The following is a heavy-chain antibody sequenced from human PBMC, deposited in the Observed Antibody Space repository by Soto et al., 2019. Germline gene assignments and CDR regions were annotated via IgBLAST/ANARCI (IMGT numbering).Heavy chain of an antibody. CDR1: GFTFTTYA. CDR3: AKDYSSGDYAFDI. V-gene: IGHV3-23*01. CDR2: ISSGGDT. D-gene: IGHD3-22*01. Sequence: EVQLLESGGGLVQPGGSLRLSCAPSGFTFTTYAMSWVRQAPGKGLEWVSSISSGGDTYYADSVKGRFTISRDSSKNTLYLQMNNLRAEETDTYYGAKDYSSGDYAFDIWGRGTMVTVSS. J-gene: IGHJ3*02.